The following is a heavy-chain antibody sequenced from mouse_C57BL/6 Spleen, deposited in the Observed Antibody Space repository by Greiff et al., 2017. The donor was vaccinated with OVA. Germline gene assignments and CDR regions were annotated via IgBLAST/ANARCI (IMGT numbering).Heavy chain of an antibody. Sequence: EVQLQQSGPVLVKPGASVKMSCKASGYTFTDYYMNWVKQSHGKSLEWIGVINPYNGGTSYNQKFKGKATLTVDKSSSTAYMELNSLTSEDSAVYYCARSSYKGEFDYWGQGTTLTVSS. CDR2: INPYNGGT. J-gene: IGHJ2*01. V-gene: IGHV1-19*01. D-gene: IGHD6-1*01. CDR3: ARSSYKGEFDY. CDR1: GYTFTDYY.